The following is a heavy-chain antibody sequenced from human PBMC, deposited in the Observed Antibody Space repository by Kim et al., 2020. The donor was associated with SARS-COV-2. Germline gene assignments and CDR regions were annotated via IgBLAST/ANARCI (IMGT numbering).Heavy chain of an antibody. D-gene: IGHD1-7*01. V-gene: IGHV3-53*01. Sequence: GGSLRLSCAASGFTVSSNYMSWVRQAPGKGLEWVSVIYSGGSTYYADSVKCRFTISRDNSKNTLYLQMNSLRAEDTAVYYCARINSRNWNYAGGGWFDPWGQGTLVTVSS. CDR1: GFTVSSNY. J-gene: IGHJ5*02. CDR3: ARINSRNWNYAGGGWFDP. CDR2: IYSGGST.